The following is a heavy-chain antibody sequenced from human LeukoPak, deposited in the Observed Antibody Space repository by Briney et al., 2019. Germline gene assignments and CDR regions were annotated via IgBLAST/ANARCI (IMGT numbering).Heavy chain of an antibody. D-gene: IGHD3-16*01. CDR1: GYIFTEDD. J-gene: IGHJ4*02. Sequence: ASVKVSCKASGYIFTEDDINWVRQAAGQGPELMGWINPNSYNKAYTGKFQGRLTMTTNTSTTTVYMELSSLRSEDTAIYYCARGATFQRQALAYWGQGTLVIVSS. CDR3: ARGATFQRQALAY. V-gene: IGHV1-8*01. CDR2: INPNSYNK.